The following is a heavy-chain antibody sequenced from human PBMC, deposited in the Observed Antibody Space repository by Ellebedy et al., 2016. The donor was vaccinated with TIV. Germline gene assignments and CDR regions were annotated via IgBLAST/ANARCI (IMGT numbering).Heavy chain of an antibody. CDR1: GFTFSSYS. D-gene: IGHD2-21*02. CDR2: INGDGGFT. CDR3: STLSDTGY. Sequence: PGGSLRLSCAASGFTFSSYSMNWVRQAPGKGLVWLSRINGDGGFTSHAAFVKGRFTISRDNAKNTLYLQMNSLKAEDTAMYYCSTLSDTGYWGHGTLVTVSS. J-gene: IGHJ4*01. V-gene: IGHV3-74*01.